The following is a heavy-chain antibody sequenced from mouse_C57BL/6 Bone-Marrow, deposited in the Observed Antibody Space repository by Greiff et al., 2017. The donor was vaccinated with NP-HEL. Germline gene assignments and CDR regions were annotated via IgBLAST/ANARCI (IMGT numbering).Heavy chain of an antibody. CDR1: GYTFTGYW. Sequence: VKVVESGAELMKPGASVKLSCKATGYTFTGYWIEWVKQRPGHGLEWIGEILPGSGSTNYNEKFKGKATFTADTSSNTAYMQLSSLTTEDSAIYYCARCPFTTVVATNFDVWGTGTTVTVSS. CDR3: ARCPFTTVVATNFDV. CDR2: ILPGSGST. D-gene: IGHD1-1*01. J-gene: IGHJ1*03. V-gene: IGHV1-9*01.